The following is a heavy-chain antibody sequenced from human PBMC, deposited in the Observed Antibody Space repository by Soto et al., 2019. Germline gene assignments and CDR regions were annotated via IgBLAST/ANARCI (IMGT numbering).Heavy chain of an antibody. J-gene: IGHJ6*02. V-gene: IGHV3-30*18. D-gene: IGHD5-18*01. Sequence: PGGSLRLCCAASGFTFSSYGMHWVRQAPGKGLEWVAVISYDGSHKYFVDSVKGRFTISRDISKNTLYLQMNSLRAEDTAVYYCAKDRFDSYGYWPRSHWGMDVWGQGTTVTVSS. CDR1: GFTFSSYG. CDR2: ISYDGSHK. CDR3: AKDRFDSYGYWPRSHWGMDV.